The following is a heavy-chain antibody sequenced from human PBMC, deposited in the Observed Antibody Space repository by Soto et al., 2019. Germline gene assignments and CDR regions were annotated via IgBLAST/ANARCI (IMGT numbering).Heavy chain of an antibody. CDR1: GGSISSGGYS. J-gene: IGHJ6*02. CDR2: IYHSGST. CDR3: ARGRHDYGAPLHYSYGMDV. V-gene: IGHV4-30-2*01. Sequence: QLQLQESGSGLVKPSQTLSLTCAVSGGSISSGGYSWSWIRQPPGKGLEWIGYIYHSGSTYYNPSLQSRVTISVARSADPVSLKRSAVTAAVTAVSYCARGRHDYGAPLHYSYGMDVWGQGTTVPVSS. D-gene: IGHD4-17*01.